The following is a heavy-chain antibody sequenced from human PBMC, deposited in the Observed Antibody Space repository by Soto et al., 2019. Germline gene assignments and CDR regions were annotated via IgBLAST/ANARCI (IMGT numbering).Heavy chain of an antibody. D-gene: IGHD2-15*01. J-gene: IGHJ6*02. Sequence: GASVKVSCKASGYTFTGYYMHWVRQAPGQGLEWMGWINPNSGGTNYAQKFQGRVTMTRDTPISTAYMELSRLRSDDTAVYYCARETLVVVAATYYYYGMDVWGQGTTVTVSS. CDR2: INPNSGGT. V-gene: IGHV1-2*02. CDR3: ARETLVVVAATYYYYGMDV. CDR1: GYTFTGYY.